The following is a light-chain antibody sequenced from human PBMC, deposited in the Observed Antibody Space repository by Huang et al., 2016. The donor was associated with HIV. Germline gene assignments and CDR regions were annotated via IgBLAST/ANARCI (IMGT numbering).Light chain of an antibody. V-gene: IGKV3-11*01. CDR2: DAS. CDR1: QSVSSY. J-gene: IGKJ2*01. CDR3: HQRTNWPPAT. Sequence: ETVLTQSPATLSLSPGERATLSCRASQSVSSYLAWDQQKPGQAPRLLIYDASNRATGIPARFSGSGSGTDFTLTISSLEPEDSAVYYCHQRTNWPPATFGQGTRLEIK.